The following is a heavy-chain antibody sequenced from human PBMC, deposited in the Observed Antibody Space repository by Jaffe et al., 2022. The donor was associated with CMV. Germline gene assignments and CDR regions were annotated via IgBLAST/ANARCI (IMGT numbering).Heavy chain of an antibody. Sequence: QVQLVQSGAEVKKPGASVKVSCKASGYTFTSYDINWVRQATGQGLEWMGWMNPNSGNTGYAQKFQGRVTMTRNTSISTAYMELSSLRSEDTAVYYCARSGGPYDFWSGYYKNWFDPWGQGTLVTVSS. CDR1: GYTFTSYD. CDR2: MNPNSGNT. J-gene: IGHJ5*02. D-gene: IGHD3-3*01. CDR3: ARSGGPYDFWSGYYKNWFDP. V-gene: IGHV1-8*01.